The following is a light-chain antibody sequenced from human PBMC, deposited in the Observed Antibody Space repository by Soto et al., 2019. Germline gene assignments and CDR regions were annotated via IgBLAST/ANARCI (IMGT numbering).Light chain of an antibody. CDR1: ESMARN. CDR2: AAS. CDR3: QQTYSTLSIT. Sequence: DIQMTQSPSSLSASVGDRVTITCRASESMARNLNWYQQKPGKAPKLLIYAASSLQNGVPSRFRGGGSGTDFTLTISNLQPEDFATYYCQQTYSTLSITFGQGTRLEIK. V-gene: IGKV1-39*01. J-gene: IGKJ5*01.